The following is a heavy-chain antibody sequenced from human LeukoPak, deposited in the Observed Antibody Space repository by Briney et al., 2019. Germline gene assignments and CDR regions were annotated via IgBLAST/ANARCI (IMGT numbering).Heavy chain of an antibody. D-gene: IGHD1-26*01. CDR3: ARVQRGVEFDY. V-gene: IGHV4-34*01. CDR2: INHSRST. Sequence: SETLSLTCAVYGGSFSGYYWSWIRQPPGKGLEWIGEINHSRSTKYNPSPKSRVTISVDTSKNQFSLKLSSVTAADTAVYYCARVQRGVEFDYWGQGTLVTVSS. CDR1: GGSFSGYY. J-gene: IGHJ4*02.